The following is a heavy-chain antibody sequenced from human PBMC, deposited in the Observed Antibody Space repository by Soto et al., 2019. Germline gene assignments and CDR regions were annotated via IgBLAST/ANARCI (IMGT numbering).Heavy chain of an antibody. V-gene: IGHV1-69*01. D-gene: IGHD3-10*01. CDR1: GGTFSSHV. CDR3: ARDLEFRDGNISHLDY. CDR2: IMPIIGTA. J-gene: IGHJ4*02. Sequence: QVQLVQSGAEVKKPGSSVKVSCKASGGTFSSHVFNWVRQAPGQGLEWMGGIMPIIGTANYGQKFQGRVTNTAAESTSTDYMELSSLRSEDTAVYYCARDLEFRDGNISHLDYWGQGTMVTVSS.